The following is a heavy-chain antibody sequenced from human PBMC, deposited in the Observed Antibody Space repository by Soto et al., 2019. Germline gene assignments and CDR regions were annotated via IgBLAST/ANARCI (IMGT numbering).Heavy chain of an antibody. CDR1: GFTFSDHY. V-gene: IGHV3-72*01. CDR2: ARNKVSDYTT. CDR3: ARLMGTSFDL. Sequence: GGSLRLSCAASGFTFSDHYMDWVRQAPGKGLEWVGRARNKVSDYTTAYAASVEGRFAISRDDSKNSLYLQMSSLKADDTAVYFCARLMGTSFDLWGQGTLVTVSS. D-gene: IGHD2-8*01. J-gene: IGHJ4*02.